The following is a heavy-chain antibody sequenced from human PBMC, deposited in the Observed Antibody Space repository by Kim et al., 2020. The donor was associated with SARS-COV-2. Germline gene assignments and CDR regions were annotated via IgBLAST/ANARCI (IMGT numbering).Heavy chain of an antibody. D-gene: IGHD3-3*02. Sequence: TNSGGTSYAQKFQGRVTMTRDTSISTAYMELSRLKFDDTAVYYCARHYDYWGQGTLVTVSS. J-gene: IGHJ4*02. V-gene: IGHV1-2*02. CDR3: ARHYDY. CDR2: TNSGGT.